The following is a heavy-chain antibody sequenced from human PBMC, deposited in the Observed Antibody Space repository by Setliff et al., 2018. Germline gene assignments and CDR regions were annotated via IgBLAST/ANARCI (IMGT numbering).Heavy chain of an antibody. CDR1: GFIFSGYW. Sequence: AGGSLRLSCAASGFIFSGYWMHWVRQAPGKGLMWVSRMHSDDRSITYADSVKGRFTISRDNAKNMLYLQMTRLRAEDTAMYYCGRDHAYGSRFYYYYYNMDVWGQGTTVTVSS. V-gene: IGHV3-74*03. J-gene: IGHJ6*02. CDR3: GRDHAYGSRFYYYYYNMDV. CDR2: MHSDDRSI. D-gene: IGHD3-10*01.